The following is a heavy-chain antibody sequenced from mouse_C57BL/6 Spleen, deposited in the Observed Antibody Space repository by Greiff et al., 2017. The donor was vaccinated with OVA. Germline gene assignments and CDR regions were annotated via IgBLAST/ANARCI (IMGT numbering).Heavy chain of an antibody. CDR2: ISYDGSN. D-gene: IGHD1-1*01. CDR3: ARGGGSRDFDD. V-gene: IGHV3-6*01. Sequence: EVKLVESGPGLVKPSQSLSLTCSVTGYSITSGYYWNWIRQFPGNKLEWMGYISYDGSNNYNPSLKNRISITRDTSKNQFFLKLNSVTTEDTATYYCARGGGSRDFDDWGQGTTLTVSS. J-gene: IGHJ2*01. CDR1: GYSITSGYY.